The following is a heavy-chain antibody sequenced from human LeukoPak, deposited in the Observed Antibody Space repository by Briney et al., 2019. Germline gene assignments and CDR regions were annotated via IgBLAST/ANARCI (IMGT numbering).Heavy chain of an antibody. Sequence: SVKVSCKASGGTFSSYAISWVRQAPGQGLEWMGGIIPIFGTANYAQKFQGRVTITADGSTSTAYMELCSLRSEDTAVYYCARVYSGYALSFDYWGQGTLVTVSS. CDR3: ARVYSGYALSFDY. J-gene: IGHJ4*02. CDR2: IIPIFGTA. V-gene: IGHV1-69*13. D-gene: IGHD5-12*01. CDR1: GGTFSSYA.